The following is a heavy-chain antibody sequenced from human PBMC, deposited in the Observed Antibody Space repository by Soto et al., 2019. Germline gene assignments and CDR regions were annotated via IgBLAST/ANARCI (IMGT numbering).Heavy chain of an antibody. J-gene: IGHJ4*02. CDR3: PRRSSTPRFFDY. CDR2: ISGRDDST. V-gene: IGHV3-23*01. Sequence: EVHLLDSGGGLVQPGGSLRLSCAASGFTIRSYAMSWVRQAPGKGLEWVSGISGRDDSTYHADSVKGRFTISRDNFKNTLYMDMNSLRAEDTALYYCPRRSSTPRFFDYWGQGTLVTVSS. CDR1: GFTIRSYA. D-gene: IGHD4-17*01.